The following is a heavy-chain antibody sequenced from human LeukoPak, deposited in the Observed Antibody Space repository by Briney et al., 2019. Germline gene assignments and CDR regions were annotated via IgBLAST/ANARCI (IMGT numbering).Heavy chain of an antibody. J-gene: IGHJ3*02. CDR3: ARGGDWNDPIDAFDI. D-gene: IGHD1-1*01. V-gene: IGHV3-23*01. CDR2: ISGSGAGT. Sequence: PGGSLRLSCAASGFTFSNYAMSWVRQAPGKGLEWVSSISGSGAGTYYVDSVKGRFTVSRDNSKNMLYLQMNSLRAEDTAVYYCARGGDWNDPIDAFDIWGQGTMVTVSS. CDR1: GFTFSNYA.